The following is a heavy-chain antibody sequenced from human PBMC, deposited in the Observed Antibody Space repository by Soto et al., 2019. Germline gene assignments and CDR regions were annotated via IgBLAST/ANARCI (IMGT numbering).Heavy chain of an antibody. D-gene: IGHD3-22*01. CDR1: GFTFSSSA. CDR2: ISGSGGST. Sequence: LRLSCAASGFTFSSSAMSWVRQAPGKGLEWVSGISGSGGSTHYADSVKGRFTISRDNSKSTLYLQMNSLRAEDTAVYYCANYDPFDYWGQGTLVTVSS. CDR3: ANYDPFDY. J-gene: IGHJ4*02. V-gene: IGHV3-23*01.